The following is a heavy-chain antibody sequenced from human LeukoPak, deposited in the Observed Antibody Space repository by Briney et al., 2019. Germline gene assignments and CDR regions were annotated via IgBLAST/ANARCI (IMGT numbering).Heavy chain of an antibody. CDR3: ATEPAQYYYDSSGRWHAFDI. CDR2: ISCSGGST. J-gene: IGHJ3*02. CDR1: GVTFSSYA. Sequence: PGGSLTLSCAAPGVTFSSYAMSWVRPAPRKGLEWGSAISCSGGSTYYADSLQGRFTISRDNSKNTMYLQMTSLRDEDMAVYYCATEPAQYYYDSSGRWHAFDIWGQGTMVTVSS. V-gene: IGHV3-23*01. D-gene: IGHD3-22*01.